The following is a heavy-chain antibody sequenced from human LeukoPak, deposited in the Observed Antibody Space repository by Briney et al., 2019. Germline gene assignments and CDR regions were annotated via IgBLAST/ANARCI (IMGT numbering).Heavy chain of an antibody. CDR2: INPSGGST. V-gene: IGHV1-46*01. CDR1: GGTFSSYA. J-gene: IGHJ4*02. D-gene: IGHD3-22*01. CDR3: ARAGSATMIVVVSNY. Sequence: ASVKVSCKASGGTFSSYAISWVRQAPGQGLEWMGIINPSGGSTSYAQKFQGRVTMTGDTSTSTVYMELSSLRSEDTAVYYCARAGSATMIVVVSNYWGQGTLVTVSS.